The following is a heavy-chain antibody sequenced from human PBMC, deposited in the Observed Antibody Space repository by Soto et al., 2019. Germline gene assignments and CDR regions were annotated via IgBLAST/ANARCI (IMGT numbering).Heavy chain of an antibody. CDR3: ASEYYDFWSGYPGLPNYYYYYGMDV. D-gene: IGHD3-3*01. Sequence: QVQLVQSGAEVKKPGSSVKVSCKASGGTFSSYAISWVRQAPGQGLEWMGGIIPSFGTANYAQKVQGRVTMTAAESTSTAFMDLSSLRYEDTAVYYCASEYYDFWSGYPGLPNYYYYYGMDVWGQGTTVTVSS. CDR1: GGTFSSYA. V-gene: IGHV1-69*12. J-gene: IGHJ6*02. CDR2: IIPSFGTA.